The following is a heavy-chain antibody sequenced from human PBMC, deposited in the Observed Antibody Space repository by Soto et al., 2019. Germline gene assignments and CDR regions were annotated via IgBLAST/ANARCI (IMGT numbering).Heavy chain of an antibody. D-gene: IGHD2-21*02. CDR1: GFTFSSYG. CDR2: ISYDGSNK. Sequence: GGSLRLSCAASGFTFSSYGMHWVRQAPGKGLEWVAVISYDGSNKYYADSVKGRFTISRDNSKNRLYLQMNSLRAEDTAVYYCAKDGDRGDYYYYYYYMDVWGKGTTVTVSS. V-gene: IGHV3-30*18. J-gene: IGHJ6*03. CDR3: AKDGDRGDYYYYYYYMDV.